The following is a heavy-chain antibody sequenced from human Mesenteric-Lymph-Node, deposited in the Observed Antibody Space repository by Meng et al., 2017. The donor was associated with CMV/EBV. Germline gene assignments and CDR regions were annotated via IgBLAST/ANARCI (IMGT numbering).Heavy chain of an antibody. J-gene: IGHJ4*02. Sequence: GESLKISCAASGFTFSSYAMSWVRQAPGKGLEWVSRIHGDGSSTSYADSVKGRFTISRDNAKNTLYLQMNSLRAEDTAVYYCARVEGYSYGNGPTKYWGQGTLVTVSS. CDR2: IHGDGSST. CDR1: GFTFSSYA. CDR3: ARVEGYSYGNGPTKY. V-gene: IGHV3-74*01. D-gene: IGHD5-18*01.